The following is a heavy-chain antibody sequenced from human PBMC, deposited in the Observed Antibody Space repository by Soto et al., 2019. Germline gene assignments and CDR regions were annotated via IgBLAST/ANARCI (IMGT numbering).Heavy chain of an antibody. CDR1: GFPFSSYW. CDR2: ISGDGVTT. Sequence: DVQLVESGADLVQRGGSLRLSCSASGFPFSSYWMHWGRHTPGKGLDWVARISGDGVTTYYAYSVTGPFTFSRDNAKDTLSLQMSCLRAEDTAVYYCAREYYGLLTGSYTDYWGQGTLVSVSS. D-gene: IGHD3-9*01. J-gene: IGHJ4*02. CDR3: AREYYGLLTGSYTDY. V-gene: IGHV3-74*01.